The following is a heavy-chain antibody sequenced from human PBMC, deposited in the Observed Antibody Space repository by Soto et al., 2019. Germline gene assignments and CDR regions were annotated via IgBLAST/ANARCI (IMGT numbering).Heavy chain of an antibody. D-gene: IGHD5-18*01. J-gene: IGHJ4*02. V-gene: IGHV4-39*01. CDR3: ARKIWLLEYYFDY. Sequence: SETLSLTCTVSGGSISSSSYYWGWIRQPPGKGLEWIGSIYYSGSTYYNPSLKSRVTISVDTSKNQFSLKLSSVTAADTAVYYCARKIWLLEYYFDYWGQGTLVTVSS. CDR1: GGSISSSSYY. CDR2: IYYSGST.